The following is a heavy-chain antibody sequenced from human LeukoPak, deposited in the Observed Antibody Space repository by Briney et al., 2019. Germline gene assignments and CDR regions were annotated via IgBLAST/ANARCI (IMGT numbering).Heavy chain of an antibody. CDR1: GFTFDDYA. D-gene: IGHD4-17*01. CDR3: AKDTGHDYGASGFDY. V-gene: IGHV3-9*01. J-gene: IGHJ4*02. Sequence: GRSLRLSCAASGFTFDDYAMHWVRQAPGKGLEWVSGISWNSGSIGYADSVKGRFTISRDNAKNSLYLQMNSLRAEDTALYYCAKDTGHDYGASGFDYWGQGTLVTVSS. CDR2: ISWNSGSI.